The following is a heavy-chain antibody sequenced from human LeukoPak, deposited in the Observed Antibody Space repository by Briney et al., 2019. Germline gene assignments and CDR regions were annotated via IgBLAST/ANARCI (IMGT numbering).Heavy chain of an antibody. CDR1: GFTFSSYW. J-gene: IGHJ5*02. Sequence: PGGSLRLSCAASGFTFSSYWMSWVRQAPGKGLEWVANIKQDGSEKYYVDSVKGRFTISRDNAKNSLYLQMNSLRAEDTAVYYCAKEPIGITGTIAWFDPWGQGTLVTVSS. CDR2: IKQDGSEK. V-gene: IGHV3-7*03. CDR3: AKEPIGITGTIAWFDP. D-gene: IGHD1-7*01.